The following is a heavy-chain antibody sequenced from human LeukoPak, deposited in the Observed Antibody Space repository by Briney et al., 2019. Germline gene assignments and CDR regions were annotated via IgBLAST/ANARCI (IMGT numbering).Heavy chain of an antibody. CDR2: IQSKTDGGTT. D-gene: IGHD3-10*01. CDR1: GFTFSNTW. CDR3: ATLTVRGVINI. Sequence: GGSLRLSCAASGFTFSNTWMNWVRQAPGKGLEWVGRIQSKTDGGTTEYAAPVKGKFTISRDDSKTTLYLQMNSLKTEDTAVYYCATLTVRGVINIWGQGTLVTVSS. J-gene: IGHJ4*02. V-gene: IGHV3-15*01.